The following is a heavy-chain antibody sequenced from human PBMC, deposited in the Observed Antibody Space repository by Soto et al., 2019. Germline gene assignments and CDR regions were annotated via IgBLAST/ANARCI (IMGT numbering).Heavy chain of an antibody. V-gene: IGHV4-59*08. CDR2: IYYSGST. Sequence: SETLSLTCTVSGGSISSYYWSWIRQPPGKGLEWIGYIYYSGSTNYNPSLKSRVTISVDTSKNQFSLKLSPVTAADTAVYYCARERITMVRGVVNNAFDIWGQGTMVTVSS. CDR1: GGSISSYY. CDR3: ARERITMVRGVVNNAFDI. J-gene: IGHJ3*02. D-gene: IGHD3-10*01.